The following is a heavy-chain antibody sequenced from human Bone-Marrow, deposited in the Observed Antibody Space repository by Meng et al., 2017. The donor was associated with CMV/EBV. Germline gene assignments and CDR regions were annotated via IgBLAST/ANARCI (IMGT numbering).Heavy chain of an antibody. J-gene: IGHJ4*02. Sequence: LSCAVYGGSFSGYYWSWIRQPPGKGLEWIGEINHSGSTNYNPSLKSRVTISVDTSKNQFSLKLSSVTAADTAVYYCARQGDLIDYWGQGTLVTVSS. CDR2: INHSGST. V-gene: IGHV4-34*01. CDR1: GGSFSGYY. CDR3: ARQGDLIDY. D-gene: IGHD3-16*01.